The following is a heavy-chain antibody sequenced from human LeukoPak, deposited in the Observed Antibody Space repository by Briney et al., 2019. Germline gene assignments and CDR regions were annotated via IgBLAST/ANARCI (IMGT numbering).Heavy chain of an antibody. CDR1: GGSINSGSYY. D-gene: IGHD3-22*01. V-gene: IGHV4-39*07. Sequence: SETLSLTCTVSGGSINSGSYYWGWVRQPPGKGLEWIGSFFYTGRNYHYNPSLRSRVSFSIDTSNKQFSLKLTSVTAADTAIYYCMRDGDNSAYLTHGPFDFWGQGILVTVSS. CDR3: MRDGDNSAYLTHGPFDF. CDR2: FFYTGRN. J-gene: IGHJ4*02.